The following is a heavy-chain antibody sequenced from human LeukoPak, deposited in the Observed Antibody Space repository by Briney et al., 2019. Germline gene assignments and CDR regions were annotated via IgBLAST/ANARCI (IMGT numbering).Heavy chain of an antibody. V-gene: IGHV3-23*01. Sequence: RGSLRLSCATSGFIFSTYALSWVRQAPGKGLEWASSISGSGGSTYHADSVKGRFTISRDSSKNTLYLQMNSLRAEDTAIYYCARVIRAAPGKGYFDYWGQGTLVTVSS. CDR1: GFIFSTYA. CDR2: ISGSGGST. J-gene: IGHJ4*02. D-gene: IGHD6-13*01. CDR3: ARVIRAAPGKGYFDY.